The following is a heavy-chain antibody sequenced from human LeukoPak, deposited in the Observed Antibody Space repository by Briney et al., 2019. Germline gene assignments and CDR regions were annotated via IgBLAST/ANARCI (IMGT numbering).Heavy chain of an antibody. Sequence: GGSLRLSCAASGFTFSSYGMHWVRQAPGKGLEWVAFIRYDGSNKYYADSVKGRFTISRDNSKNTLYLQMNSLRAEDTAVYYRAKDPGYYDFWSGYYSSHPFDYWGQGTLVTVSP. D-gene: IGHD3-3*01. CDR3: AKDPGYYDFWSGYYSSHPFDY. J-gene: IGHJ4*02. V-gene: IGHV3-30*02. CDR1: GFTFSSYG. CDR2: IRYDGSNK.